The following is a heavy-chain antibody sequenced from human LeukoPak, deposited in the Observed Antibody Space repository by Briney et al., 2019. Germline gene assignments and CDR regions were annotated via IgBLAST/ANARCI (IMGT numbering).Heavy chain of an antibody. CDR3: ARCSRRYYYDSSGYLDY. V-gene: IGHV4-34*01. J-gene: IGHJ4*02. CDR1: GGSFSDYY. CDR2: INHSGST. D-gene: IGHD3-22*01. Sequence: SETLSLTCAVYGGSFSDYYWSWIRQPPGKGLEWTGEINHSGSTNYNPSLKSRVTISVDTSKNQFSLKLSSVTAADTAVYSCARCSRRYYYDSSGYLDYWGQGTLVTVSS.